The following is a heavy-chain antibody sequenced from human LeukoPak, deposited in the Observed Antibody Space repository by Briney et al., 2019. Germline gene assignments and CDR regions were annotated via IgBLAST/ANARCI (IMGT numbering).Heavy chain of an antibody. CDR2: VHHTGTT. CDR3: AKGIPFDF. V-gene: IGHV4-38-2*02. CDR1: FPVTNGFH. D-gene: IGHD2-2*02. Sequence: SETLSLTCSVSFPVTNGFHWAWIRQPPGKGLEFMGYVHHTGTTYHNPSLNSRVTISVDTSKYQFSLRLTSVTAADTAVYFCAKGIPFDFWGQGRLVTVPS. J-gene: IGHJ4*02.